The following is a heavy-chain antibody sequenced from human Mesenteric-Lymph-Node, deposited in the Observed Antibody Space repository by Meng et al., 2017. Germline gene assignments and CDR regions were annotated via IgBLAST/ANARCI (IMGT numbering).Heavy chain of an antibody. CDR3: ARDDEFSGYNTGHGYFDS. Sequence: GESLKISCAASGFNISDFWMSWVRRTPEKGLEWMANIRGDGSVRQYVDSLMGRFIISRDNAKNSLYLQMNSLRAEDTAVYYCARDDEFSGYNTGHGYFDSWGQGTLVTVSS. CDR2: IRGDGSVR. J-gene: IGHJ4*02. V-gene: IGHV3-7*01. D-gene: IGHD5-12*01. CDR1: GFNISDFW.